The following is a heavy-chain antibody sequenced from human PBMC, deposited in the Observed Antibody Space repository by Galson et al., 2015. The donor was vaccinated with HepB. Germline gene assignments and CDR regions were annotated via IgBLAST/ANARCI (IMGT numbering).Heavy chain of an antibody. CDR3: VRDRLHSFDY. CDR1: GYTFTSNG. Sequence: SVKVSCKASGYTFTSNGISWVRQAPGQGLEWMGWISTRSGNTNYAQRLQGRVTMTTDTSTITAYMELRRLRSDDTAIYYCVRDRLHSFDYWGQGTLVTVSS. J-gene: IGHJ4*02. CDR2: ISTRSGNT. V-gene: IGHV1-18*04.